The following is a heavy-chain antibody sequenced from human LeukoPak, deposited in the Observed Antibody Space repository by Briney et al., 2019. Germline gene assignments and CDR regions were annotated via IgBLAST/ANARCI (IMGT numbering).Heavy chain of an antibody. V-gene: IGHV3-23*01. D-gene: IGHD3-22*01. CDR2: INGGGDVT. Sequence: QSGGSLRLSCAASGFTFSNAWMSWVRQAPGKGLEWVSAINGGGDVTYYADSVQGRFFFSRDNAKNTLYLQLNSLRAEDTAVYYCARNYYDSSGYSPFFDYWGQGTQVTVSS. CDR3: ARNYYDSSGYSPFFDY. CDR1: GFTFSNAW. J-gene: IGHJ4*02.